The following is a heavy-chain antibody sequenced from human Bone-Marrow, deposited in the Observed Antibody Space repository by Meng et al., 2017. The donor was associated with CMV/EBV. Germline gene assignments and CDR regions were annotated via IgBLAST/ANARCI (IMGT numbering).Heavy chain of an antibody. Sequence: ASVKVSCKASGGTFSSYTISWVRQAPGQGLEWMGWINPNSGGTNYAQKFQGRVTMTRDTSISTAYMELSRLRSDDTAVYYCVTLSSGRLDYWGQGTLVTVSS. CDR3: VTLSSGRLDY. D-gene: IGHD3-22*01. V-gene: IGHV1-2*02. CDR1: GGTFSSYT. J-gene: IGHJ4*02. CDR2: INPNSGGT.